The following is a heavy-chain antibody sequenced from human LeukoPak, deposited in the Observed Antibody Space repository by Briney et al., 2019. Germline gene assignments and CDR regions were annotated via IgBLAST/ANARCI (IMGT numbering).Heavy chain of an antibody. Sequence: GGSLRLSCAVSGITLSNYGMSWVRQAPGKGLEWVADISGSGGGTNYADSVRGRFTISRDNSKNTLYLQMNSLGAEDTAMYFCAKRGVVIRVILGGFHKEAYYFDSWGQGALVTVSS. J-gene: IGHJ4*02. V-gene: IGHV3-23*01. D-gene: IGHD3-22*01. CDR3: AKRGVVIRVILGGFHKEAYYFDS. CDR2: ISGSGGGT. CDR1: GITLSNYG.